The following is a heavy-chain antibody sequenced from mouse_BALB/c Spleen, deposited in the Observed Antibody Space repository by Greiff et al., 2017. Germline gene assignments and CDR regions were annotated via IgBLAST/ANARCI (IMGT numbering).Heavy chain of an antibody. CDR2: IYPGSGNT. CDR1: GYAFTNYW. D-gene: IGHD2-1*01. Sequence: VQLQQSGAELVRPGTSVKISCKASGYAFTNYWLGWVKQRPGHGLEWIGDIYPGSGNTYYNEKFKGKATLTADKSSSTAYMQLSSLTSEDSAVYVCARGWGNYGDYWGQGTTLTVSS. V-gene: IGHV1-63*01. J-gene: IGHJ2*01. CDR3: ARGWGNYGDY.